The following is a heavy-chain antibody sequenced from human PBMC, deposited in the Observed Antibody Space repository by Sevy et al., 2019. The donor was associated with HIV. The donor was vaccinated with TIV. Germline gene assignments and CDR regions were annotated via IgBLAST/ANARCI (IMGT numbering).Heavy chain of an antibody. J-gene: IGHJ6*02. CDR1: GFSFSYYG. CDR3: ANAYSGSYSHSYLYALDV. Sequence: GGSLRLSCIGSGFSFSYYGIHWVRQSPGKGLDWVALISNDGINEYYADSVKGRFTNSRDNSKNTVYLEMTSLRNEDTAIYFCANAYSGSYSHSYLYALDVWGQGTTVTVSS. V-gene: IGHV3-30*18. D-gene: IGHD2-15*01. CDR2: ISNDGINE.